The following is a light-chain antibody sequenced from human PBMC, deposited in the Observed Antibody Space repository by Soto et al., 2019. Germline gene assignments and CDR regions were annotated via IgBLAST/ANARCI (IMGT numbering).Light chain of an antibody. CDR2: GNS. J-gene: IGLJ1*01. Sequence: QSVLTQPASLSGAPGQRVTISCTGSSSNIGAGYDVHWYQQLPGTAPKLLIYGNSNRPSGVPDRFSGSKSGTSASLAITGLQAEDEADYYCQSYDSSMSKVFGTGTKVTVL. CDR1: SSNIGAGYD. V-gene: IGLV1-40*01. CDR3: QSYDSSMSKV.